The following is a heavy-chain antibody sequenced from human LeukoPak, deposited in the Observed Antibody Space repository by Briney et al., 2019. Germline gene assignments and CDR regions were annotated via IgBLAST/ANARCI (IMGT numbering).Heavy chain of an antibody. CDR2: INPNSGGT. V-gene: IGHV1-2*02. J-gene: IGHJ4*02. CDR1: GYTFTRYY. D-gene: IGHD5-12*01. CDR3: ARDQNGYDYYDY. Sequence: GASVKVSCKASGYTFTRYYMHWVRQAPGQGLEWMGWINPNSGGTNYAQKFQGRVTMTRDTSISTAYMELSRLRSDDTAVYYCARDQNGYDYYDYWGQGTLVTVSS.